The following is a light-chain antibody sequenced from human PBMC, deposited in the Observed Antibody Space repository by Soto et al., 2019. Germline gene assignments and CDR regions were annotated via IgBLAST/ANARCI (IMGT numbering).Light chain of an antibody. Sequence: EIVLTQSPGTLSLSPGERATLSCRASQSLSSSYLAWYQQNPGQAPRLLIYGASNRATGVPDRFSGSGSGTDSTLTISRLEPEDFALYYCQQFGSSPRTFGQGTKVEIK. J-gene: IGKJ1*01. CDR2: GAS. V-gene: IGKV3-20*01. CDR1: QSLSSSY. CDR3: QQFGSSPRT.